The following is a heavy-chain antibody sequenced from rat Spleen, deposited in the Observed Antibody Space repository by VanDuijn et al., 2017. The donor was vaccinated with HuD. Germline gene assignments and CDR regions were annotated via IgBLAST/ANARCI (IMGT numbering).Heavy chain of an antibody. D-gene: IGHD1-12*02. CDR2: INYDGRST. V-gene: IGHV5-20*01. CDR1: GFIFSDHY. Sequence: EVQLVESDGGLVQPGRSLKLSCTASGFIFSDHYVAWVRQAPTKGLEWVATINYDGRSTFYRDSLRARFTISRDNAKDILYLQMDSLKSEDTATYYCATDGYYDGTYYSVYVMDARGQGASVTVSS. J-gene: IGHJ4*01. CDR3: ATDGYYDGTYYSVYVMDA.